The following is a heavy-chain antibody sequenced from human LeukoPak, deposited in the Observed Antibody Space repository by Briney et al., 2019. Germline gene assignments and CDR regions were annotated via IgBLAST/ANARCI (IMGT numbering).Heavy chain of an antibody. Sequence: ASVKVSCKASGYTFTGYYMHWVRQAPGQGLECMGWINTNTGNPTYAQGFTGRFVFSLDTSVSTAYLQISSLKAEDTAVYYCARPLNYYDSPFDPWGQGTLVTVSS. D-gene: IGHD3-22*01. CDR1: GYTFTGYY. V-gene: IGHV7-4-1*02. J-gene: IGHJ5*02. CDR2: INTNTGNP. CDR3: ARPLNYYDSPFDP.